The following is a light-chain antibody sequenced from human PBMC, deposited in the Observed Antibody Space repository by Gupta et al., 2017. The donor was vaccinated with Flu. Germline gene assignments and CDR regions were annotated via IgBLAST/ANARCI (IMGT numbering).Light chain of an antibody. CDR3: LLSYSSVRV. Sequence: QAVVTQEPSLTVSPGGTVTLPCVPSPAAVTGGHFPYWFQQKPGQAPRTLIYDTTNKHSWTPARFSGSLLGGKAALTLSGAQPEDEAEYYCLLSYSSVRVFGGGTKLTVL. CDR1: PAAVTGGHF. J-gene: IGLJ3*02. V-gene: IGLV7-46*01. CDR2: DTT.